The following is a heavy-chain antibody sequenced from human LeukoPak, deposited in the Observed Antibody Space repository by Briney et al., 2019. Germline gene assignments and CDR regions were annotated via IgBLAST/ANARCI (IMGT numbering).Heavy chain of an antibody. D-gene: IGHD1-26*01. Sequence: ASVKVSCKASGGTFSSYAISWVRQAHGQGLEWMGGIIPIFGTANYAQKFQGRVTITTDESTSTAYMELSSLRSEDTAVYYCARGPWGGGYGQRYYYDDYMDVWGKGTTVTVSS. CDR3: ARGPWGGGYGQRYYYDDYMDV. CDR1: GGTFSSYA. J-gene: IGHJ6*03. CDR2: IIPIFGTA. V-gene: IGHV1-69*05.